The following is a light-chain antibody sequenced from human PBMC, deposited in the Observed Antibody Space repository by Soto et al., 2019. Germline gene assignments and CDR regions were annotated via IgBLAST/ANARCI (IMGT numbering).Light chain of an antibody. V-gene: IGKV3D-15*01. CDR3: QQYNNWPPLT. J-gene: IGKJ4*01. Sequence: EIVMTQSPATLSVSPGDRVTLSCRASQNIDNNLAWYQQRPGQPPRLLIYGASTRANGIPARFSGSGSGTXXXXXXXXLQSEDFAVYCCQQYNNWPPLTFGGGTKVEIK. CDR1: QNIDNN. CDR2: GAS.